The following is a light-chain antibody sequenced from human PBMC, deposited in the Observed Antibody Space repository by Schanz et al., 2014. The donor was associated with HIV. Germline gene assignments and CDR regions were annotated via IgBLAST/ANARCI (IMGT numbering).Light chain of an antibody. CDR3: QQYGTSLIT. J-gene: IGKJ5*01. CDR1: QSVGTM. CDR2: RIS. V-gene: IGKV3-15*01. Sequence: EIVMTQSPATLSVSPGDTVTLSCRATQSVGTMLDWFQQKPGQAPRLVIYRISTRASGIPARFSGSGSETEFTLTISSLQSEDFAVYYCQQYGTSLITFGQGTRLEI.